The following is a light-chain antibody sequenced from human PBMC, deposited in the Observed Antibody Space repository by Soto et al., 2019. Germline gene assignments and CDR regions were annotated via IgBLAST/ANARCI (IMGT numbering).Light chain of an antibody. J-gene: IGKJ4*01. V-gene: IGKV3-11*01. CDR1: QSVSSY. CDR2: DAS. CDR3: QQRRNWPLT. Sequence: EIVLTQSPATLSLSPGERVTLSCRASQSVSSYLAWYQQKPGQAPRLLIYDASNRATGIPARFSGSRSGTDFTLTISSLEAEDFAVYYCQQRRNWPLTFGGGTKVEIK.